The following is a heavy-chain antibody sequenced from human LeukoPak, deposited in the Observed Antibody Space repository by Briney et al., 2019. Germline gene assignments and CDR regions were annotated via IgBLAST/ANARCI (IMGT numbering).Heavy chain of an antibody. CDR3: TTLIARVMWELRP. CDR2: IKSKTDGGTT. CDR1: GFTFSNAS. J-gene: IGHJ4*02. V-gene: IGHV3-15*01. Sequence: KPGGSLRVSCAASGFTFSNASMSWVRQAPGKGLEWVGRIKSKTDGGTTDYAAPVKGRFTITRDDSKNTLFLFMNSLKTEDTAVYYCTTLIARVMWELRPRGQGTLVTVSS. D-gene: IGHD1-26*01.